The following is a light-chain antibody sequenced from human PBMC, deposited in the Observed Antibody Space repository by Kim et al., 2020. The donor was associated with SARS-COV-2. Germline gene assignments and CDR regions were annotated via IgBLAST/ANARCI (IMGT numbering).Light chain of an antibody. J-gene: IGLJ3*02. CDR1: KLGDKY. Sequence: SYELTQPPSVSVSPGQTASFTCSGDKLGDKYACWYQQKPGQSPVLVIYEDSKRPSGIPERFSGSNSGNTATLTLSGTQAMDEADYYCQAWDSSTWVFGGGTQLTVL. CDR2: EDS. CDR3: QAWDSSTWV. V-gene: IGLV3-1*01.